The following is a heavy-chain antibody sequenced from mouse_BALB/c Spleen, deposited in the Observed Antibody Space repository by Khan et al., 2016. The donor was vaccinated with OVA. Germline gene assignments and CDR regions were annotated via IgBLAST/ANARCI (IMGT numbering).Heavy chain of an antibody. CDR1: GYSITTNYA. CDR3: ARKNYYDYAVDY. J-gene: IGHJ4*01. D-gene: IGHD1-1*01. Sequence: EVQLQESGPGLVKPSQSLSLTCTVTGYSITTNYAWDWIRQFPGNKLEWMGYISYSGSTSYNPSLKSRISITRDTSKNQFFLHLNSVTTEDTATYYCARKNYYDYAVDYWGQGTSVTVSS. CDR2: ISYSGST. V-gene: IGHV3-2*02.